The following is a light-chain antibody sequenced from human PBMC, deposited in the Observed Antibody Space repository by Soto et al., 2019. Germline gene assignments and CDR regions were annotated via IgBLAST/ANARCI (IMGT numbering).Light chain of an antibody. Sequence: DTVMTQSPLSLPVSPGEPASISCRSSQSLLHSNGYNYLEWYLQKPGQSPQLLIYLGSTRASGVPDRFSGSGSGTDFTPKISRVEAEDVGVYYCMQSLQAPPFTFGQGTKLEIK. CDR3: MQSLQAPPFT. CDR2: LGS. V-gene: IGKV2-28*01. CDR1: QSLLHSNGYNY. J-gene: IGKJ2*01.